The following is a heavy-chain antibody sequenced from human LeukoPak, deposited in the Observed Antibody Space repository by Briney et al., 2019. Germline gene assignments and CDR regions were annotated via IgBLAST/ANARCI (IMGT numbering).Heavy chain of an antibody. CDR1: GGSLSFYY. CDR3: ARHARGDSSSWYRLDY. CDR2: ISQNGDS. Sequence: SETLSLTCGVSGGSLSFYYWSWIRQSPGRGLEWIAEISQNGDSNYNMSLKSRVTISVDTSKNQFSLKLSSVTAADTAVYYCARHARGDSSSWYRLDYWGQGTLVTVSS. D-gene: IGHD6-13*01. V-gene: IGHV4-34*01. J-gene: IGHJ4*02.